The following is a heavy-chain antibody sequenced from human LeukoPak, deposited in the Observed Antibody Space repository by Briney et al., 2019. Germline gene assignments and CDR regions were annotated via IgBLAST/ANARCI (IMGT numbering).Heavy chain of an antibody. CDR2: ISYDGSNK. V-gene: IGHV3-30-3*01. J-gene: IGHJ6*02. D-gene: IGHD3-10*01. CDR3: ASWRGGYYYYYGMDV. CDR1: GFTFSSYA. Sequence: GGSLRLSCAASGFTFSSYAMHWVRQAPGKGLEWVAVISYDGSNKYYADSVKGLFTISRDNSKNTLYLQMNSLRAEDTAVYYCASWRGGYYYYYGMDVWGQGTTVTVSS.